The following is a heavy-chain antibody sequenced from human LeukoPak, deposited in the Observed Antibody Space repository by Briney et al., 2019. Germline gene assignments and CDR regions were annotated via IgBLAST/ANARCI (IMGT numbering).Heavy chain of an antibody. Sequence: TETLSLTCSVSGASISDYYWSWIRQSAGKGLEWIGRLYSTGSNTYNPSLKSRVTISLDTSKNQCSLRLSSVTAADTAVYYCARDREIWFGDLPPLNAFDIWGQGTMVTVSS. V-gene: IGHV4-4*07. J-gene: IGHJ3*02. CDR2: LYSTGSN. D-gene: IGHD3-10*01. CDR1: GASISDYY. CDR3: ARDREIWFGDLPPLNAFDI.